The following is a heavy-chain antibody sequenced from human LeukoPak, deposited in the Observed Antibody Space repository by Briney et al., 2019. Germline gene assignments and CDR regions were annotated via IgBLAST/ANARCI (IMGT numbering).Heavy chain of an antibody. CDR2: IIPIFGTA. Sequence: ASVKVSCKASGGTFSSYAISWVRQAPGQGLEWMGGIIPIFGTANYAQKFQGRVTITADGSTSTAYMELSSLRSEDTAVYYCARSRRPGYSSSWYSSPYFDYWGQGTLVTVSS. CDR1: GGTFSSYA. J-gene: IGHJ4*02. D-gene: IGHD6-13*01. CDR3: ARSRRPGYSSSWYSSPYFDY. V-gene: IGHV1-69*13.